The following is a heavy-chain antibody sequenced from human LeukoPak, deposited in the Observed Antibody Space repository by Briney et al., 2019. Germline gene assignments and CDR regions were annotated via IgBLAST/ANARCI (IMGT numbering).Heavy chain of an antibody. CDR1: GFAFSIYW. V-gene: IGHV3-74*01. Sequence: GGSLRLSCAASGFAFSIYWMHWVRQVPGKGLVWVSRINSDGSSTTYADSVQGRFTISRGNAKNTLYLQMNSLRADDTAVYYCARSVYSYYANWFDPWGQGTLVTVSS. CDR3: ARSVYSYYANWFDP. CDR2: INSDGSST. J-gene: IGHJ5*02. D-gene: IGHD4-11*01.